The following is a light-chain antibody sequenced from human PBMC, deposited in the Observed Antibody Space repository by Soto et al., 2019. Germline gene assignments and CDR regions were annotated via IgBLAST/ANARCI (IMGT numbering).Light chain of an antibody. CDR3: SSYAGSRSFV. J-gene: IGLJ2*01. V-gene: IGLV2-23*02. Sequence: QSALTQPASVSGSPGQSISISCTGSTSDVGGYNLVSWYQQHPGKAPKLMIFEVTKRPSGISNRFSGSKSGNTASLTISGLQAEDEADYYCSSYAGSRSFVFGGGTKLTVL. CDR2: EVT. CDR1: TSDVGGYNL.